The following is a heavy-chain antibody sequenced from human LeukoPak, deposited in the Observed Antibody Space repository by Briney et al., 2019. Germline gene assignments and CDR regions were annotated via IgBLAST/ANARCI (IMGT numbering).Heavy chain of an antibody. Sequence: PGGSLRLSCAASGFTFSNYAMTWVRQAPGKGLEWVSTISGSGTYTYYADSVKGRFTISRDKSNNTPYLQMNSLRAEDTALYYCAKVSAAAGSAQASLDYWGQGTLVTVSS. CDR1: GFTFSNYA. J-gene: IGHJ4*02. V-gene: IGHV3-23*01. D-gene: IGHD6-13*01. CDR2: ISGSGTYT. CDR3: AKVSAAAGSAQASLDY.